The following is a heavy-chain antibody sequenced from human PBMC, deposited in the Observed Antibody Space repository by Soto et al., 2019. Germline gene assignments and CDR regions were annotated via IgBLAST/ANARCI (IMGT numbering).Heavy chain of an antibody. CDR3: AASCVSCGGFNYYGMDV. CDR1: GGSISSGGYY. V-gene: IGHV4-31*03. D-gene: IGHD2-21*01. J-gene: IGHJ6*02. Sequence: SETLSLTCTVSGGSISSGGYYWSWIRQHPGKGLEWIGYIYYSVSTYYNPSLKSRVSISVDTSKNQFSLKLSSVTAADTAVYYCAASCVSCGGFNYYGMDVWGQGTTVTVSS. CDR2: IYYSVST.